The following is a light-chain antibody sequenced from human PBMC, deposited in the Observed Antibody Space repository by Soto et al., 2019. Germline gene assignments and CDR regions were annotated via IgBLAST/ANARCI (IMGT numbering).Light chain of an antibody. CDR3: SSYTSSITVV. Sequence: QSALTQPASVSGSPGQSITISCTGTSSDVGGYKYVSWYQQHSGKAPKLMIYEVSNRPSGVSNRFSGSKSGNTASLTISGLQAEYEADYYCSSYTSSITVVFGGGTKLTVL. CDR1: SSDVGGYKY. CDR2: EVS. V-gene: IGLV2-14*01. J-gene: IGLJ2*01.